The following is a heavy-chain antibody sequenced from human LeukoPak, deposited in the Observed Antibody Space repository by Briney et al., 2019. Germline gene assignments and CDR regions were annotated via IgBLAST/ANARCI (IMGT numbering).Heavy chain of an antibody. D-gene: IGHD3-16*02. V-gene: IGHV3-23*01. J-gene: IGHJ4*02. CDR1: GFTFSRSA. CDR3: AKERAGYTNPYYFDY. Sequence: GGSLRLSCAASGFTFSRSAMTWVRQTPGKGLDWVSSISSSGNTYYADSVRGRFTISRDNSKNTLYLHMNSLRAEDTAVYYCAKERAGYTNPYYFDYWGQGTLVTVSS. CDR2: ISSSGNT.